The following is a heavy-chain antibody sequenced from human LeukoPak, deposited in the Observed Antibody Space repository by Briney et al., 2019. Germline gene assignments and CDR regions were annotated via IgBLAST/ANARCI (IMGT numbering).Heavy chain of an antibody. D-gene: IGHD3-16*01. CDR3: ARAWIMIPDY. Sequence: GGSLRLSCAASGFTFSSYSMNWVRQAPGKGLEWVSSISSSSSYIYYADSVKGRFTISRDNAKNSLYLQMNSLRAEGTAVYYCARAWIMIPDYWGQGTLVTVSS. V-gene: IGHV3-21*01. CDR2: ISSSSSYI. J-gene: IGHJ4*02. CDR1: GFTFSSYS.